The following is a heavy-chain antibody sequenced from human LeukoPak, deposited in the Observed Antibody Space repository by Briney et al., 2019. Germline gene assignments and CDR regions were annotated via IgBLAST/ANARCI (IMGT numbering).Heavy chain of an antibody. CDR2: IYYSGNP. D-gene: IGHD3/OR15-3a*01. Sequence: PSETLSLTCTVSGGSIIGNSYYWGWIRQPPGKGLEWVGSIYYSGNPFYNPSLKSRVTISVDTSKNQFSLRLDSVTAAATALYYCASQLDSTGYNTGFIDYWGPGTVVTVSS. CDR1: GGSIIGNSYY. J-gene: IGHJ4*02. CDR3: ASQLDSTGYNTGFIDY. V-gene: IGHV4-39*01.